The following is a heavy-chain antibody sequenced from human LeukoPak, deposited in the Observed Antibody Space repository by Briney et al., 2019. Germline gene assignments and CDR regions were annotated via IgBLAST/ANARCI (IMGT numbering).Heavy chain of an antibody. CDR1: GFTFSSYG. Sequence: TGGSLRLSCAASGFTFSSYGMHWVRQAPGKGLEWVAVISYDGSNKYYADSVKGRFTISRDNSKNTLYLQMNSLRAEDTAVYYCARDAGSNYPYFDYWGQGTLVTVSS. V-gene: IGHV3-30*03. CDR3: ARDAGSNYPYFDY. D-gene: IGHD1-26*01. CDR2: ISYDGSNK. J-gene: IGHJ4*02.